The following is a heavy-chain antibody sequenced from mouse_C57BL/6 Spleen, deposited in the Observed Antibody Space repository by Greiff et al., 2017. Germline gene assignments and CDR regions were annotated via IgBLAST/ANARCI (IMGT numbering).Heavy chain of an antibody. CDR1: GFTFTDYY. Sequence: EVQVVESGGGLVQPGGSLSLSCAASGFTFTDYYMSWVRQPPGKALEWLGFIRNKANGYTTEYSASVKGRFTISRDNSQSILYLQMNALRAEDSATYYGAREKGDYAMDYWGQGTSGTVSS. CDR2: IRNKANGYTT. CDR3: AREKGDYAMDY. V-gene: IGHV7-3*01. J-gene: IGHJ4*01.